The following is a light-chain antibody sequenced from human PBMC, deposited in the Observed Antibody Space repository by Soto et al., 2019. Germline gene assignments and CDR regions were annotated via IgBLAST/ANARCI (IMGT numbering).Light chain of an antibody. CDR3: QQYGSSHWT. CDR2: GAS. CDR1: QSVSSSY. J-gene: IGKJ1*01. V-gene: IGKV3-20*01. Sequence: EIVLTQSPGTLSLSPGERVTLSCRASQSVSSSYLAWYQQKPGQAPRLLIYGASSRATGIPDRFSGSGSGTDFTLTISRLGPEDFAVYYCQQYGSSHWTFGQGTKLEIK.